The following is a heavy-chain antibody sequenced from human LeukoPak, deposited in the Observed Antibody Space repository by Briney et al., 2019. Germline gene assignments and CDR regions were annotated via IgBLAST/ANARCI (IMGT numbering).Heavy chain of an antibody. Sequence: SETLSLTCTVSGGSISSSSYYWGWIRQPPGKGLEWIGSIYYSGSTYYNPSLKSRVTISVDTSKNQFSLKLSSVTAADTAVYYCARDYGDPYYVGYYFDYWGQGTLVTVSS. V-gene: IGHV4-39*07. J-gene: IGHJ4*02. CDR1: GGSISSSSYY. D-gene: IGHD3-22*01. CDR2: IYYSGST. CDR3: ARDYGDPYYVGYYFDY.